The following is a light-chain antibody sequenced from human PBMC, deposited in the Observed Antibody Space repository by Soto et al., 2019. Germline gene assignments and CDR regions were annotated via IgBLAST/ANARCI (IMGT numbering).Light chain of an antibody. V-gene: IGLV1-47*01. J-gene: IGLJ7*01. Sequence: QPVLTQSPSASGTPGQRVTISCSGSSSNIGSNYVYWYQHLPGTAPKLLIYRNNQRPSGVPDRFSGSKSGTSASLAISGLRSEDEADYYCAAWDDSLSGRVFGGGTQLTVL. CDR1: SSNIGSNY. CDR3: AAWDDSLSGRV. CDR2: RNN.